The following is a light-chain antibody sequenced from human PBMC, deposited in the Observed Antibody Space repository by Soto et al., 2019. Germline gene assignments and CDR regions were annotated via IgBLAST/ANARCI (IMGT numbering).Light chain of an antibody. CDR3: QQYDNLPPYT. V-gene: IGKV1-33*01. Sequence: DIQMTQSPSSLSASVGDRVTITCQASQDISNYLNWYQQKPGKAPKRLIYDASNLETGVPSRFSGSGSGTEFTFTISRLQPEDIATYYCQQYDNLPPYTFGQGTKLEIK. CDR1: QDISNY. CDR2: DAS. J-gene: IGKJ2*01.